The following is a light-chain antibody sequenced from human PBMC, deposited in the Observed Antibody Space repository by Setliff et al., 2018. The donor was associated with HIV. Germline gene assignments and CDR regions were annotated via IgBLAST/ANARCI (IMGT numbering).Light chain of an antibody. Sequence: QSVLTQPASVSGSPGQSITISCTGTSSDVGSYNLVSWYQQHPGKAPKLTIYEVSNRPSGVSNRFSGSKSGNTASLTISGLQAEDEADYYCSSYTSSSTLVFGGGTKVTVL. V-gene: IGLV2-14*02. CDR1: SSDVGSYNL. J-gene: IGLJ2*01. CDR2: EVS. CDR3: SSYTSSSTLV.